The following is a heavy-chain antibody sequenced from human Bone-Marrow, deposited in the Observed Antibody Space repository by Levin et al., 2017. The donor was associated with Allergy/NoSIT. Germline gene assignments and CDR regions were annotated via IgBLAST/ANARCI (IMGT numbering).Heavy chain of an antibody. D-gene: IGHD6-13*01. J-gene: IGHJ6*02. Sequence: LSLTCAASGFTFSSSAMHWVRQAPGKGLEWVAVISYDGSNKYYADSVKGRFTISRDNSKNTLYLQMNSLRAEDTAVYYCASQYSSSWYSYYYYGMDGWGQGTTVTVSS. CDR3: ASQYSSSWYSYYYYGMDG. CDR2: ISYDGSNK. CDR1: GFTFSSSA. V-gene: IGHV3-30-3*01.